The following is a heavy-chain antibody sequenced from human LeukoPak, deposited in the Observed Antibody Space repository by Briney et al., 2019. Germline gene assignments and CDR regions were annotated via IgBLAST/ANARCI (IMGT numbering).Heavy chain of an antibody. CDR1: GASISGSGYY. CDR3: AKSDGYGLIDY. Sequence: SETLSLTCAVSGASISGSGYYWGWIRQPPGMELQWIGNIYHTGSTYYNASLQSRVTISIDTSKNQFSLRLNSVTAADTAMYYCAKSDGYGLIDYWGQGTLDTVSS. D-gene: IGHD2-21*02. J-gene: IGHJ4*02. CDR2: IYHTGST. V-gene: IGHV4-39*01.